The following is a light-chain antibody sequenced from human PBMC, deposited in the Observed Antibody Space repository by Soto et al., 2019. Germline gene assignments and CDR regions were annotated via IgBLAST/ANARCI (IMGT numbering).Light chain of an antibody. J-gene: IGKJ5*01. CDR1: QSINGW. CDR2: AAS. Sequence: DIQMPQSLATLSASVGDRVTVTCLASQSINGWLAWYQQKPGKAPKLLIYAASSLQSGVPSRFSGSGSGTDFTLTISSLRPEDFATYYCQQSYSTPITFGQGTRLEIK. V-gene: IGKV1-39*01. CDR3: QQSYSTPIT.